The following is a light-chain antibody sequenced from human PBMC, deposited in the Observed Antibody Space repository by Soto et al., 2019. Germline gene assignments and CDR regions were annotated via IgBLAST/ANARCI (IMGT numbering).Light chain of an antibody. Sequence: QSALPQPASLSGSPVQSITISCTGTSSDVGGFNFVSWYQQHPGKAPKLMIFDVSDRPSGVSSRFSGSKSGNTASLTISGLQAEDEAEYYGISYTRSSTVVLGRGTKLTVL. CDR1: SSDVGGFNF. CDR3: ISYTRSSTVV. V-gene: IGLV2-14*01. J-gene: IGLJ2*01. CDR2: DVS.